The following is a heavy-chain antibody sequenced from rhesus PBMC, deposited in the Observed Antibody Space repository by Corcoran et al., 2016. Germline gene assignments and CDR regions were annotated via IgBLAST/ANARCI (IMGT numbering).Heavy chain of an antibody. CDR1: GGSISDSYY. Sequence: QVQLQESGPGLVKPSETLSLTCAVSGGSISDSYYWNWIRQPPGKGLEWIGKIYGNSASTYYNPSLKSRVTISKDTSKNQFFLKRSSVTAADTAVYYCARITSGYSDYFDYWGQGVLVTVSS. V-gene: IGHV4S9*01. J-gene: IGHJ4*01. CDR3: ARITSGYSDYFDY. D-gene: IGHD5-24*01. CDR2: IYGNSAST.